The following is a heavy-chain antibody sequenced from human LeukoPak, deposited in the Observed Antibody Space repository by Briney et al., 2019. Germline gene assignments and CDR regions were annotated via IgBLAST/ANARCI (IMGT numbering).Heavy chain of an antibody. CDR3: VKSTGYSSGGLDF. CDR1: GFTVSSNY. V-gene: IGHV3-66*01. J-gene: IGHJ4*02. Sequence: GGSLRLSCAASGFTVSSNYMSWVRQAPGKGLEWVSIIYSGGSPYYADSVKGRFTISRDNSKNTVNLQMSSLRPEDTAVYYCVKSTGYSSGGLDFWGLGTLVTVSS. CDR2: IYSGGSP. D-gene: IGHD6-25*01.